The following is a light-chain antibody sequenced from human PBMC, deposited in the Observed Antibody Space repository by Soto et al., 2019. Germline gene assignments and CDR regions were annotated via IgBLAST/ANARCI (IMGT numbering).Light chain of an antibody. CDR1: SSDVGGYNY. Sequence: QSALTQPASVSGSPGQSITISCTGTSSDVGGYNYVSWYQQHPGKAPKVLIYEVTNRPSGVSNRFSGSKSANTASLTISGLQAEDEADYYCQAYDYSLTASVFGGGTKLTVL. CDR3: QAYDYSLTASV. V-gene: IGLV2-14*01. CDR2: EVT. J-gene: IGLJ3*02.